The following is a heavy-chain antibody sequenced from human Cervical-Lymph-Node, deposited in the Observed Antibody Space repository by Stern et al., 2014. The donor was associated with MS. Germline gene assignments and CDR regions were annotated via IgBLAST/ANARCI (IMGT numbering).Heavy chain of an antibody. CDR3: ARDRAAAPHGLFSRYYYYGMDV. Sequence: QVQLVQSGGGVVQPGRSLRLSCAASGFTFSSYAMHWVRQAPGKGLEWVAGISYDGSNKYYADSVKGRFTISRDNSKNTLYLQMNSLRAEDTAVYYCARDRAAAPHGLFSRYYYYGMDVWGQGTTVTVSS. CDR2: ISYDGSNK. D-gene: IGHD6-13*01. J-gene: IGHJ6*02. CDR1: GFTFSSYA. V-gene: IGHV3-30*04.